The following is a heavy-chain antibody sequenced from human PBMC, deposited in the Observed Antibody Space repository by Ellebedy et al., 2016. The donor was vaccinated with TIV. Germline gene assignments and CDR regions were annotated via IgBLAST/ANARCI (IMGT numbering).Heavy chain of an antibody. Sequence: GESLKISCSASGFTFSSSGMHWVRQAPGKGLEYVSGISSNGGTINYADSVKGRFIISRDNSKNTLDLQMSSLRAEDTAVYYCVKDLGGVLPSDGMDFWGQGTTVTVSS. V-gene: IGHV3-64D*06. CDR2: ISSNGGTI. D-gene: IGHD3-16*01. CDR3: VKDLGGVLPSDGMDF. J-gene: IGHJ6*02. CDR1: GFTFSSSG.